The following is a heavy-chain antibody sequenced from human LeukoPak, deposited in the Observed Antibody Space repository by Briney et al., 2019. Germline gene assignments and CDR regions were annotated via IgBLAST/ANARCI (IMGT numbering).Heavy chain of an antibody. J-gene: IGHJ6*04. V-gene: IGHV4-34*01. CDR2: INHSGST. CDR1: GGSFSGYY. Sequence: SETLSLTCAVYGGSFSGYYWSWIRQPPGKGLEWIGEINHSGSTNYNPSLKSRVTISVDTSKNQFSLKLSSVTAADTAVYYCARGQRGLGYFSGGSCSRYYGMDVWGKGTTVTVSS. CDR3: ARGQRGLGYFSGGSCSRYYGMDV. D-gene: IGHD2-15*01.